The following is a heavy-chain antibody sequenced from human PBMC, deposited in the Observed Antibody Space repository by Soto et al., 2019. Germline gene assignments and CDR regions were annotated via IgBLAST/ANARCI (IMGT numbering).Heavy chain of an antibody. J-gene: IGHJ5*02. CDR2: IYYSGST. D-gene: IGHD3-22*01. CDR3: ARDQSSGYYSNWFDP. CDR1: GGSISSGDYY. Sequence: SETLSLTCTVSGGSISSGDYYWSCIRQPPGKGLEWIGYIYYSGSTYYNPSLKSRVTISVDTSKNQFSLKLSSVAAADTAVYYCARDQSSGYYSNWFDPWGQGTLVTVSS. V-gene: IGHV4-30-4*01.